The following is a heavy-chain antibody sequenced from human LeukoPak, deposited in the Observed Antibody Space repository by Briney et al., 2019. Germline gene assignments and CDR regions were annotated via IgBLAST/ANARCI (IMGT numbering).Heavy chain of an antibody. CDR1: GGSFSDYY. Sequence: SETLSLTCAVYGGSFSDYYWSWIRRPPGKGLEWIGEINHGGSTNYNPSLKSRVTMSVDTSKNQFSLKLSSVTAADTAVYYCARVVGDGYNYPYYFDYWGQGTLVTVSS. CDR2: INHGGST. CDR3: ARVVGDGYNYPYYFDY. D-gene: IGHD5-24*01. V-gene: IGHV4-34*01. J-gene: IGHJ4*02.